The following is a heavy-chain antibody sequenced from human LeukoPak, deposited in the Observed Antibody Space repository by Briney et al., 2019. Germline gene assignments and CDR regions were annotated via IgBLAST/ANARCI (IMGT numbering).Heavy chain of an antibody. J-gene: IGHJ4*02. D-gene: IGHD3-3*01. CDR2: IYTSGST. CDR3: ARLNYDFWSGYSGGFDY. CDR1: GGPISSYY. Sequence: SETLSLTCTVSGGPISSYYWSWIRQPPGKGLEWIGYIYTSGSTNYNPSLKSRVTTSVDTSKNQFSLKLSSVTAADTAVYYCARLNYDFWSGYSGGFDYWGQGTLVTVSS. V-gene: IGHV4-4*09.